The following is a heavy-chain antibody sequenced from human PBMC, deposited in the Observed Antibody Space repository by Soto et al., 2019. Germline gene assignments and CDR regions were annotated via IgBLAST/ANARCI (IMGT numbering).Heavy chain of an antibody. CDR2: IFSNDET. D-gene: IGHD2-21*01. CDR1: GFSLSNARMG. J-gene: IGHJ4*02. CDR3: ARTVARMNLDY. Sequence: QVTLKESGPVLVKPTETLTLTCTVSGFSLSNARMGVSWIRQPPGKALEWLAHIFSNDETAYSTSLKTRLTIYQDTSKRQVVLTMGNMDPVDTATYYCARTVARMNLDYWGQGTLVTVSS. V-gene: IGHV2-26*01.